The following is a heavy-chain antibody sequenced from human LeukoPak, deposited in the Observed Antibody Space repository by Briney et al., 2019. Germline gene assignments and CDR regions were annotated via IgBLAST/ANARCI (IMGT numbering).Heavy chain of an antibody. CDR3: ARGRLDRRITMVRGVPPQYNWFDP. Sequence: PSETLSLTCTVSGGSISSSTYYWGWIRQPPGKGLEWIGSIYYSGSTYYNPSLKSRVTISVDTSKNQFSLKLSSVTAADTAVYYCARGRLDRRITMVRGVPPQYNWFDPWGQGTLVTVSS. CDR2: IYYSGST. CDR1: GGSISSSTYY. D-gene: IGHD3-10*01. V-gene: IGHV4-39*07. J-gene: IGHJ5*02.